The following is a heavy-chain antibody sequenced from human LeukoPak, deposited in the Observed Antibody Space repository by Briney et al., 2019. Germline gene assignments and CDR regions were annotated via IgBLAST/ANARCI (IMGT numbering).Heavy chain of an antibody. CDR2: ISSSGSTI. V-gene: IGHV3-48*03. Sequence: GGSLRLSCAASGFTFSSYEMNWVRQAPGKGLEWVSYISSSGSTIYYADSVKGRFTISRDNAKNSLYLQMNSLRAEDTAVYYCARLGYCSSTSCYADYGMDVWGKGTTVTVSS. CDR3: ARLGYCSSTSCYADYGMDV. CDR1: GFTFSSYE. J-gene: IGHJ6*04. D-gene: IGHD2-2*01.